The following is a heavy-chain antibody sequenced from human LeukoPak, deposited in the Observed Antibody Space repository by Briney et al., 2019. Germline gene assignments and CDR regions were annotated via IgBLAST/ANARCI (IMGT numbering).Heavy chain of an antibody. D-gene: IGHD3-22*01. J-gene: IGHJ4*02. CDR3: ARGQRITMTD. CDR2: INHSGST. Sequence: SSETLSLTCGVYGGSFSAYYWSWIRQPPGKGLEWIGEINHSGSTNYNPSLKSRVAISVDTSRNQFSLRLSSVTAADTAVYYCARGQRITMTDWGQGTLVTVSS. CDR1: GGSFSAYY. V-gene: IGHV4-34*01.